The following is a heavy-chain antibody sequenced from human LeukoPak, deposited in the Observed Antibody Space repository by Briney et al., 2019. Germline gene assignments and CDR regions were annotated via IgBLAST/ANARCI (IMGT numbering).Heavy chain of an antibody. CDR2: INHSGST. Sequence: SETLSLTCAVYGGSFSGYYWSWIRQPPGKGLEWIGEINHSGSTNYNPSLKSRVTISVDTSKNQFSLKLSSVTAADTAVYYCARGSRINANYYSGMDVWGQGTTVTVSS. V-gene: IGHV4-34*01. CDR3: ARGSRINANYYSGMDV. D-gene: IGHD1-14*01. CDR1: GGSFSGYY. J-gene: IGHJ6*02.